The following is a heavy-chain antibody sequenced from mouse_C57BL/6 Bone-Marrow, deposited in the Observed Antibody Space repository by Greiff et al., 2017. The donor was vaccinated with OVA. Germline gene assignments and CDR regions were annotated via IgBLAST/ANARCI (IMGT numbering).Heavy chain of an antibody. J-gene: IGHJ4*01. V-gene: IGHV1-64*01. CDR3: ARRYYSNDYYAMDY. Sequence: QVQLQQPGAELVKPGASVKLSCKASGYTFTSYWMHWVKQRPGQGLEWIGMIHPNSGSTNYNEKFKSKATLTVDKSSSTAYMQLSSLTSEDSAVYYCARRYYSNDYYAMDYWGQGTSVTVSS. CDR1: GYTFTSYW. D-gene: IGHD2-5*01. CDR2: IHPNSGST.